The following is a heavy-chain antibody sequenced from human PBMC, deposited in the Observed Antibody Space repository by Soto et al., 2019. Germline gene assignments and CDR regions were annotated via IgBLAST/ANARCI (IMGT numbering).Heavy chain of an antibody. V-gene: IGHV3-23*01. J-gene: IGHJ5*02. CDR2: ISGSGGST. CDR3: AKDGYDYIWGSYRS. D-gene: IGHD3-16*02. Sequence: PGGSLRLSCAASGFTFSSYAMSWVRQAPGKGLEWVSAISGSGGSTYYADSVKGRFTISRDNSKNTLYLQMNSLRAEDTAVYYCAKDGYDYIWGSYRSWGQGTLVTVSS. CDR1: GFTFSSYA.